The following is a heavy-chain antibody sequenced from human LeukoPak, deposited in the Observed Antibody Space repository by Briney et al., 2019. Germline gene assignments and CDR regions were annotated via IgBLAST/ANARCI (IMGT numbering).Heavy chain of an antibody. CDR2: IKQDGSDK. D-gene: IGHD4-17*01. CDR1: GFTFRSYW. CDR3: AREEYGDHLW. J-gene: IGHJ4*02. V-gene: IGHV3-7*01. Sequence: GGSLRLSCAASGFTFRSYWMSWVRQAPGKGLEWVANIKQDGSDKYYVDFVEGRFTISRDNAKNSLYLQMNSLRAEDTAVYYCAREEYGDHLWWGQGALVTVSS.